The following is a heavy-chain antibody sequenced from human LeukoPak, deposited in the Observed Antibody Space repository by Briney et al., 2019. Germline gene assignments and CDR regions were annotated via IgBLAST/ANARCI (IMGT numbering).Heavy chain of an antibody. CDR2: INTYNGET. CDR3: ARGRLGVSGYKDYLDY. Sequence: GASVKVSCSSSGYILTNYGIYWVRQAPGQGLEWMGWINTYNGETDYAQNFQGRVTMTTDNSTSTAYMDLRSLTSDDTAVYYCARGRLGVSGYKDYLDYWGQGTLVTVSS. V-gene: IGHV1-18*01. CDR1: GYILTNYG. J-gene: IGHJ4*02. D-gene: IGHD5-12*01.